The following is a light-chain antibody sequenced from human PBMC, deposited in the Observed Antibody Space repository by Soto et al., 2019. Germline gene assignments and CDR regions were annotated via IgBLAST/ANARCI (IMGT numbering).Light chain of an antibody. V-gene: IGKV1-8*01. Sequence: AIRMTQSPSSFSASTGDRVTITCRASQGIGNNLAWYQLKPGRAPKLLISGPSTPQVGVPSRFSCSRSGAEFTRTINYLQSADFAIYYCQHYYCHPPTFGQGTYVEI. CDR3: QHYYCHPPT. CDR1: QGIGNN. CDR2: GPS. J-gene: IGKJ1*01.